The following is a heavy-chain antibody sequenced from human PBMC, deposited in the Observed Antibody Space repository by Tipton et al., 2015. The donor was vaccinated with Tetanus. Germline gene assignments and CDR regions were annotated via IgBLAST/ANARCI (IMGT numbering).Heavy chain of an antibody. D-gene: IGHD3-10*01. V-gene: IGHV3-9*01. Sequence: QLVQSGGGLVQPGGSLRLSCAASGFTFDDYAMHWVRQAPGKGLEWVSGISWNSGSIGYADSVKGRFTISRDNAKNSLYLQMNSLRAEDTALYYCAKDMGDYYGSGSYSNFDYWGQGTLVTVSS. J-gene: IGHJ4*02. CDR2: ISWNSGSI. CDR1: GFTFDDYA. CDR3: AKDMGDYYGSGSYSNFDY.